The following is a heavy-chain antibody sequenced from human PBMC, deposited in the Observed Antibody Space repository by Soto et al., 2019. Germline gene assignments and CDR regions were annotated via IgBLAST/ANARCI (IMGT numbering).Heavy chain of an antibody. CDR2: ISYDG. D-gene: IGHD6-13*01. J-gene: IGHJ4*02. CDR3: AREDDAGTADY. Sequence: PGGSLRLSCASSGFTFSSYGMHWVRQAPGKGLEWVAVISYDGSSVKGRFTISRDNSKNTLYLQMGGLRADDMGVYYCAREDDAGTADYWGQGTLVTVSS. V-gene: IGHV3-30*03. CDR1: GFTFSSYG.